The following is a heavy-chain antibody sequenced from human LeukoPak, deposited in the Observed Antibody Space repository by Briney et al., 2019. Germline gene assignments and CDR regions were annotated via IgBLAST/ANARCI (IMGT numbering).Heavy chain of an antibody. CDR2: IYCSGST. J-gene: IGHJ3*02. CDR1: GGSISSYY. Sequence: PSETLSLTCTVSGGSISSYYWSWIWQPPGKGLEWIGYIYCSGSTNYNPSLKSRVTISVDTSKNQFSLKLSSVTAADTAVYYCARPARQWGSAPGAFDIWGQGTMVTVSS. V-gene: IGHV4-59*01. CDR3: ARPARQWGSAPGAFDI. D-gene: IGHD3-16*01.